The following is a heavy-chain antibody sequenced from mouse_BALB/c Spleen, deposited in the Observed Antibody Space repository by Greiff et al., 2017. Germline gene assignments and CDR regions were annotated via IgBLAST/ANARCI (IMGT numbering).Heavy chain of an antibody. CDR1: GFTFSSYA. CDR3: ARVSSYGFAY. J-gene: IGHJ3*01. CDR2: ISSGGSYT. V-gene: IGHV5-9-4*01. D-gene: IGHD1-1*01. Sequence: EVKLQESGGGLVKPGGSLKLSCAASGFTFSSYAMSWVRQSPEKRLEWVAEISSGGSYTYYPDTVTGRFTISRDNAKNTLYLEMSSLRSEDTAMYYCARVSSYGFAYWGQGTLVTVSA.